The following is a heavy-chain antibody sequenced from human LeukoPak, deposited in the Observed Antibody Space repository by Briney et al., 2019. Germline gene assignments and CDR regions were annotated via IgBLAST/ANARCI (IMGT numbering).Heavy chain of an antibody. V-gene: IGHV3-23*01. CDR1: GFTFSSYA. CDR2: ISGSGGST. CDR3: ARGSNYYDSSGLDY. J-gene: IGHJ4*02. D-gene: IGHD3-22*01. Sequence: GGSLRLSCAASGFTFSSYAMSWVRQAPGKGLEWVSAISGSGGSTYYADSVKGRFTISRDNSKNTLYLQMNSLRAEDTAVYYCARGSNYYDSSGLDYWGQGTLVTVSS.